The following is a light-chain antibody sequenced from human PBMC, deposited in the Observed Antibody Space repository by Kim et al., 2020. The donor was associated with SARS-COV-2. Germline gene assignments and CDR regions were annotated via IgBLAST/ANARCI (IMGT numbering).Light chain of an antibody. J-gene: IGKJ4*01. CDR3: QQRYSTPLT. CDR2: AAS. V-gene: IGKV1-39*01. CDR1: QSISSY. Sequence: SASVVDRVTITCRASQSISSYLNWYQQKPGKAPKRLIYAASSLQSGVPSRFSGSGSGTDFTLTISSLQPEDFATYYCQQRYSTPLTFGGGTKLEI.